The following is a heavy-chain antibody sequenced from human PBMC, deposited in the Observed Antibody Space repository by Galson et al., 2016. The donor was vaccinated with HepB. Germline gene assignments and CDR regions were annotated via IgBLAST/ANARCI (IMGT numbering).Heavy chain of an antibody. CDR3: ARDLGSSGLYRGDPCFDY. CDR1: GFTFSSYD. V-gene: IGHV3-30-3*01. Sequence: SLRLSCAASGFTFSSYDMHWVRQAPGKGLEWTALISDDGSHKYYADSVKGRFTISRDNSKNTLYLQMNSLGAEDTAGYYCARDLGSSGLYRGDPCFDYWGQGTLVTVSS. D-gene: IGHD6-19*01. CDR2: ISDDGSHK. J-gene: IGHJ4*02.